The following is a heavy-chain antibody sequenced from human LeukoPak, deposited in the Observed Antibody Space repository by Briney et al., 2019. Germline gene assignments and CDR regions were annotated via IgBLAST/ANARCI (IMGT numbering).Heavy chain of an antibody. J-gene: IGHJ6*03. Sequence: ASVKVSCKASGYTFTSYGISWVRQAPGQGLEWMGWISAYNGNTNYAQKLQGRVTMTTDTSTSTAYMELRSLRSDDTAVYYCARDDRGLLWFGAYYYYYMDVWSKGTTVTISS. CDR3: ARDDRGLLWFGAYYYYYMDV. D-gene: IGHD3-10*01. CDR1: GYTFTSYG. V-gene: IGHV1-18*01. CDR2: ISAYNGNT.